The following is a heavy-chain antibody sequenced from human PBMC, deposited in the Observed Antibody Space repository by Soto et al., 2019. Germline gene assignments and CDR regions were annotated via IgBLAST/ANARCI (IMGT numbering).Heavy chain of an antibody. J-gene: IGHJ4*02. CDR3: AKDSEHFDWLLYWYFDY. Sequence: GGSLRLSCAASGFTFSSYAMSWVRQAPGKGLEWVSAISGRGGSTYYADSVKGRFTISRDNSKNTLYLQMNSLRAEDTAVYYCAKDSEHFDWLLYWYFDYWGQGTLVTVSS. CDR2: ISGRGGST. D-gene: IGHD3-9*01. CDR1: GFTFSSYA. V-gene: IGHV3-23*01.